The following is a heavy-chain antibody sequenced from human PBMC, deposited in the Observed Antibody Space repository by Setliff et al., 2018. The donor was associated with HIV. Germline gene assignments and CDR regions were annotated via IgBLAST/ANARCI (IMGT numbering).Heavy chain of an antibody. J-gene: IGHJ5*02. Sequence: PSETLSLTCTVSGGSISSDTFYWSWIRQPAGKGLEWIGYIYFSGTTNYNPSLKSRVTISVDTSKNQFSLNLNSVTAADTAVYYCAREWRETLHCAPYNTRSGYYSMGWFDPWGQGTLVTVS. D-gene: IGHD3-3*01. CDR3: AREWRETLHCAPYNTRSGYYSMGWFDP. CDR1: GGSISSDTFY. V-gene: IGHV4-61*10. CDR2: IYFSGTT.